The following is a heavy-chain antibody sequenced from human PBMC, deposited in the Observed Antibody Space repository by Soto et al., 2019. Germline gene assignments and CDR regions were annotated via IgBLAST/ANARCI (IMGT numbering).Heavy chain of an antibody. Sequence: QVQLVESGGGVVQPGGSLRLSCAASGFTFSNYGMHWVRQAPGKGLEWVAVIWYDGNNKYYADSVKGRFTISRDNSNNMLYVQMTSLRAEDTAVYYCARGLHSLFDYWGQGTLVTVSS. J-gene: IGHJ4*02. CDR3: ARGLHSLFDY. CDR1: GFTFSNYG. CDR2: IWYDGNNK. V-gene: IGHV3-33*01. D-gene: IGHD2-21*01.